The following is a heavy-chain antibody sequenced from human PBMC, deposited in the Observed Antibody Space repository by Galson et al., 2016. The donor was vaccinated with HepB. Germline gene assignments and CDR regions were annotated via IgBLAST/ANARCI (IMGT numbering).Heavy chain of an antibody. CDR1: GFTVSTNY. CDR2: SNSDGSGT. D-gene: IGHD4-17*01. Sequence: SPRLSCAASGFTVSTNYMSWVRQVPGKGLVWVSRSNSDGSGTSYADSVKGRFTISRDNAKNTLYLQMNSLRAEDTALYYCAREDYGDDPIYYYYYGMDVWGQGTTVTVSS. J-gene: IGHJ6*02. V-gene: IGHV3-74*01. CDR3: AREDYGDDPIYYYYYGMDV.